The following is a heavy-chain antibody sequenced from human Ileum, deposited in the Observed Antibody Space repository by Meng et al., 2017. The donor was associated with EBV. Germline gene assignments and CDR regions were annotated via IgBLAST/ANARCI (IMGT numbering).Heavy chain of an antibody. V-gene: IGHV4-39*01. Sequence: QLPRQESGPGLVKPPETLSLTCTVSCGSISSSSYYWAWIRQPPGEGLEWIGSVVYSGTTYYTSSLKSRVSISVDTSKNQFSLKLSSVTAADTAVYYCARHHHSPTFDYWGQGTLVTVSS. D-gene: IGHD1-14*01. J-gene: IGHJ4*02. CDR1: CGSISSSSYY. CDR2: VVYSGTT. CDR3: ARHHHSPTFDY.